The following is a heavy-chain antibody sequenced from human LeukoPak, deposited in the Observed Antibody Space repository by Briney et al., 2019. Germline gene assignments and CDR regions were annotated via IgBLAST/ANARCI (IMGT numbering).Heavy chain of an antibody. CDR3: AKDLGYYYRSGSWDY. J-gene: IGHJ4*02. CDR1: GFTFSSYA. CDR2: ISGSGGST. Sequence: GGSLRLSCAASGFTFSSYAMSWVRQAPGKGLEWVSAISGSGGSTYYADSVKGRFTISRDNSKNTLYLQMNSLRAEDTAVYYCAKDLGYYYRSGSWDYWGQGTLVTVSS. D-gene: IGHD3-10*01. V-gene: IGHV3-23*01.